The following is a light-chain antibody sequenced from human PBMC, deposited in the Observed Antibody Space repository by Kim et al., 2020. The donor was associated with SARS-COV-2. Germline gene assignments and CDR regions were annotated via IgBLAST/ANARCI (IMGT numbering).Light chain of an antibody. Sequence: IVMTQSPATLSVSPGERATLSCRASQSIGSNLAWYQQKPGQAPRLLIYGASTRATGIPARFSGSGSGTEFTLTISSLQSEDFAVYYCQQYPSWTFGQGTKVDIK. CDR1: QSIGSN. J-gene: IGKJ1*01. V-gene: IGKV3-15*01. CDR2: GAS. CDR3: QQYPSWT.